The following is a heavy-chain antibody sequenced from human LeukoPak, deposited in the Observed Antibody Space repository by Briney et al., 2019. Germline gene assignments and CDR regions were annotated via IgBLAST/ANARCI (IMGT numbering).Heavy chain of an antibody. CDR3: VRDFSTVTTAYLHH. V-gene: IGHV3-21*04. D-gene: IGHD4-17*01. CDR1: GFTFSSYS. J-gene: IGHJ1*01. Sequence: PGGSLRLSCAASGFTFSSYSMNWVRQAPGKGLEWDSSISSSSRHIYYADSVKGRFTIFRDDAKNSLFLQMDSLRVEDTAMYYCVRDFSTVTTAYLHHWGQCTLLTVSS. CDR2: ISSSSRHI.